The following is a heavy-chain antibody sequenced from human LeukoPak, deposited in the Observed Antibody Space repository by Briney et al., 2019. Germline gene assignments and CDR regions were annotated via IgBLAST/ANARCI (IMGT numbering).Heavy chain of an antibody. CDR2: INHSGST. J-gene: IGHJ4*02. Sequence: GSLRLSCAASGFTFSSYAMSWVRQAPGKGLEWIGEINHSGSTNYNPSLKSRVTISVDTSKNQFSLKLSSVTAADTAVYYCARKEGWLRKVFDYWGQGTLVTVSS. D-gene: IGHD5-12*01. V-gene: IGHV4-34*01. CDR1: GFTFSSYA. CDR3: ARKEGWLRKVFDY.